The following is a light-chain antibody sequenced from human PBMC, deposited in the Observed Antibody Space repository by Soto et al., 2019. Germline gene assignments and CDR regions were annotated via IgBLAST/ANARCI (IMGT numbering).Light chain of an antibody. CDR2: GVF. Sequence: ETVLTQSPGTVSLPPGERATLSCTTSQSVNSDYLAWYQQKPGQAPRLLIYGVFNRATGIPDRFSGSGSGTYFTLTISGLQPEDSAVYYCQHDDGSPRTFGQGTKLEIK. CDR3: QHDDGSPRT. J-gene: IGKJ2*01. CDR1: QSVNSDY. V-gene: IGKV3-20*01.